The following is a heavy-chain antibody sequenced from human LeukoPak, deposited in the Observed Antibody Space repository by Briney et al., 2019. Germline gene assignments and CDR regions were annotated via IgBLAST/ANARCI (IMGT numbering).Heavy chain of an antibody. CDR1: GFTVSSNY. CDR2: IYSGGST. J-gene: IGHJ4*02. Sequence: GGSLRLSCAASGFTVSSNYMSWVRQAPGKGLEWVSVIYSGGSTYYADSVKGPFTISRDNSQNTLYLQMNTLRAEDTAVYYCGSSPGGWFNFDYWGQGTLVTVSS. V-gene: IGHV3-53*01. D-gene: IGHD6-19*01. CDR3: GSSPGGWFNFDY.